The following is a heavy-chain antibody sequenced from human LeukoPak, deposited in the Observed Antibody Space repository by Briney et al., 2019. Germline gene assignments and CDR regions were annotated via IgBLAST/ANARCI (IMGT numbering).Heavy chain of an antibody. CDR3: VRYGLGTIPCDL. Sequence: GGSLRLSCAGSGFTFSNYWMNWVRQAPGKGLVWVSHIKPDGSDTSHADSVKGRFILSRDNAKNTLCLQISSLKDEDTAVYYCVRYGLGTIPCDLWGEGTLVSVSS. D-gene: IGHD1-1*01. J-gene: IGHJ4*01. CDR2: IKPDGSDT. CDR1: GFTFSNYW. V-gene: IGHV3-74*01.